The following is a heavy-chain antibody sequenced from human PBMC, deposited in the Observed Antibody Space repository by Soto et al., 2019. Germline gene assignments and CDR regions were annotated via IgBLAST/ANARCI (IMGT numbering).Heavy chain of an antibody. V-gene: IGHV4-39*01. CDR2: IYYSGST. J-gene: IGHJ4*02. Sequence: SETLSLTCTVSGGSISSSSYYWGWIRQPPGKGLEWIGSIYYSGSTYYNPSLKSRVTISVDTSKNQFSLKLSSVTAADTAVYYCARRAYSSGWYAFDYWGQGTLVTVSS. CDR3: ARRAYSSGWYAFDY. CDR1: GGSISSSSYY. D-gene: IGHD6-19*01.